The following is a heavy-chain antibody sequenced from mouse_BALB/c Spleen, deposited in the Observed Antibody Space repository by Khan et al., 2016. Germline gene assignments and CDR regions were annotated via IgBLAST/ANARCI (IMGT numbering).Heavy chain of an antibody. CDR2: VNPNNGGT. Sequence: VQLQQSGPDLVKPGASVKISCKASGYSFTGYYIYWVKQSHGKSLEWIGRVNPNNGGTSYNQKFKGKAVFTIDKSSTTAYMELRRLTSEDSAVYYCLRDAMDYWGQGTSVTVSS. V-gene: IGHV1-26*01. D-gene: IGHD1-1*01. CDR1: GYSFTGYY. J-gene: IGHJ4*01. CDR3: LRDAMDY.